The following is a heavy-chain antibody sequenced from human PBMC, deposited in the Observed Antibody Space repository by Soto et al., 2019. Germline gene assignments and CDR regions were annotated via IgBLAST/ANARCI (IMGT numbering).Heavy chain of an antibody. Sequence: QVQLVESGGGVVQPGRSLRLSCAASGFTFSSYAMHWVRQAPGKGLEWVAVISYDGSNKYYADSVKGRFTISRDNSKNTLYLQRNSLRAEDTAVYYCARDPSEQQLGRGYYYYYGMDVWGQGTTVTVSS. CDR3: ARDPSEQQLGRGYYYYYGMDV. D-gene: IGHD6-13*01. V-gene: IGHV3-30-3*01. CDR1: GFTFSSYA. CDR2: ISYDGSNK. J-gene: IGHJ6*02.